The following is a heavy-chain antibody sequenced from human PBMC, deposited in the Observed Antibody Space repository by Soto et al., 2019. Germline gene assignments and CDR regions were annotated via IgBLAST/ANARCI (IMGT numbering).Heavy chain of an antibody. V-gene: IGHV5-51*01. Sequence: GESLKISCKGSGYSFTSYWIGWVRQMPGKGLEWMGIIYPGDSDTRYSPSFQGQVTISADKSISTAYLQWSSLKASDTAIYYCAKDSYNDFWPGHYYHLDYWGQGTQVTV. J-gene: IGHJ4*02. D-gene: IGHD3-3*01. CDR1: GYSFTSYW. CDR2: IYPGDSDT. CDR3: AKDSYNDFWPGHYYHLDY.